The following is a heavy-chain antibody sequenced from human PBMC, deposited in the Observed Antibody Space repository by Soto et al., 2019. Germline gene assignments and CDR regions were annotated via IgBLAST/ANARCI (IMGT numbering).Heavy chain of an antibody. CDR3: ARDRFPITMVRGVISH. CDR1: GYTFTSYG. Sequence: QVQLVQSGAEVKKPGASVKVSCKASGYTFTSYGISWVRQAPGQGLEWMGWISAYNGNTNYAQKLQGRVTMTTDTYTSPAYMELRSLRSDDTAVYYCARDRFPITMVRGVISHWGQGTLVTVSS. J-gene: IGHJ4*02. CDR2: ISAYNGNT. V-gene: IGHV1-18*01. D-gene: IGHD3-10*01.